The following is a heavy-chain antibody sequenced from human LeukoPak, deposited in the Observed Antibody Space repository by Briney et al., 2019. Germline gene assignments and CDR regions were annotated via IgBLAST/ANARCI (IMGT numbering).Heavy chain of an antibody. CDR2: ISSSSSYI. J-gene: IGHJ4*02. CDR3: ARAPITTIVVVIHFDY. V-gene: IGHV3-21*01. Sequence: GGSLRLSCAASGFTFSSYSTNWVRQAPGKGLEWVSSISSSSSYIYYADSVKGRFTISRDNAKNSLYLQMNSLRAEDTAVYYCARAPITTIVVVIHFDYWGQGTLVTVSS. CDR1: GFTFSSYS. D-gene: IGHD3-22*01.